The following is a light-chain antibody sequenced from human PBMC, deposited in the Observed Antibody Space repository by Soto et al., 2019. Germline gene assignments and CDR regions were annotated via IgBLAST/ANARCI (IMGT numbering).Light chain of an antibody. J-gene: IGKJ4*01. CDR1: QSISPW. V-gene: IGKV1-5*03. Sequence: DIQMTQSPSTLSASVGDSVTITCRASQSISPWLAWYQQKPGKAPTLLIYKASSLEGGVPSRFSGSGSGTDFNITISSLQPDDFATYYCQQYHTYPLTFGGGTTVESK. CDR2: KAS. CDR3: QQYHTYPLT.